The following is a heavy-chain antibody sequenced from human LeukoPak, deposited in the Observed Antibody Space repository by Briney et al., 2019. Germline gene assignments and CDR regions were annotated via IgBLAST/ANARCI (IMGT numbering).Heavy chain of an antibody. Sequence: ASVKVSCKASGGTFIIYAISWVRQAPGQGLEWMGGIIPIFGTTNYAQKFQGRGTINAGEYKRKAYMERSRLRAEDTAVYYCARGRRWGIRGVTPLFDYWGQGTLVTVSS. CDR2: IIPIFGTT. D-gene: IGHD3-10*01. CDR3: ARGRRWGIRGVTPLFDY. V-gene: IGHV1-69*13. CDR1: GGTFIIYA. J-gene: IGHJ4*02.